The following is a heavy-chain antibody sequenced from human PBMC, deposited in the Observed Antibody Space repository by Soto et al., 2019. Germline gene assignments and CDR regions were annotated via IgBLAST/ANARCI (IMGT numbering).Heavy chain of an antibody. Sequence: QVQLVQSGAEVKKPGSSVKVSCKASGGTFSSYAISWVRQAPGQGLEWMGGIIPIFGTANYAQKFQGRVTLTAAESTGTAYMEVSSLRSEDTAVYYCARVEYTVVTPGGAFDIWGQGTMVTVSS. CDR2: IIPIFGTA. CDR1: GGTFSSYA. CDR3: ARVEYTVVTPGGAFDI. V-gene: IGHV1-69*12. J-gene: IGHJ3*02. D-gene: IGHD2-15*01.